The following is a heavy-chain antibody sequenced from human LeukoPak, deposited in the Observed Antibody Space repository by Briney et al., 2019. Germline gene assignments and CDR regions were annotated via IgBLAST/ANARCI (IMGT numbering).Heavy chain of an antibody. D-gene: IGHD6-13*01. V-gene: IGHV1-69*01. J-gene: IGHJ4*02. CDR3: ARAPLLAAAGTRGFNY. CDR2: IIPIFGTA. Sequence: SVKVSCKASGGTFSSYAISWVRQAPGQGLEWMGGIIPIFGTANYAQKFQGRVTITADESTSTAYMELSSLRSEDTVVYYCARAPLLAAAGTRGFNYWGQGTLVTVSS. CDR1: GGTFSSYA.